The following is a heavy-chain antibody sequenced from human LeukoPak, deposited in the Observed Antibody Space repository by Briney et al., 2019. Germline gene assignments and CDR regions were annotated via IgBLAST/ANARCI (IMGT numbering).Heavy chain of an antibody. D-gene: IGHD2-15*01. V-gene: IGHV5-51*01. CDR1: GYTFTNYY. J-gene: IGHJ4*02. CDR2: ISPGDSDA. CDR3: ARGLRGGPSGGGLDY. Sequence: GESLKISCKGSGYTFTNYYIGWVRQTPGKGLEWMGIISPGDSDARYSPSFQGQVTISADKSISTAYLRWSSLEASDTAMYYCARGLRGGPSGGGLDYWGQGTLVTVSS.